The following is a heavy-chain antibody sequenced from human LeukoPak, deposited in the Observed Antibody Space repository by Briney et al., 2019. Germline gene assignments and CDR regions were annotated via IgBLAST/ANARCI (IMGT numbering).Heavy chain of an antibody. Sequence: SETLSLTCAVYGGSFSGYYWSWIRQPPGKGLEWIGEINHSGSTNYNPSLKSRVTISVDTSKNQFSLKLSSVTAADTAVYYCTRDPLVGATHFDYWGQGTLVTVSS. J-gene: IGHJ4*02. V-gene: IGHV4-34*01. CDR2: INHSGST. D-gene: IGHD1-26*01. CDR3: TRDPLVGATHFDY. CDR1: GGSFSGYY.